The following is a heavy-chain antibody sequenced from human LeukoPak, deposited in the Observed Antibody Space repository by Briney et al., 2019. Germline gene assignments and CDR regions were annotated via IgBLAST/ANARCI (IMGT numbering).Heavy chain of an antibody. CDR3: ARHASFWSGYVDY. CDR2: IYPGDSDT. CDR1: GYSFTSYW. J-gene: IGHJ4*02. Sequence: TGESLKISCKGSGYSFTSYWIGWVRQMPGKGLEWMGIIYPGDSDTRYSPSFQGQVTISADKSISTAYLQWSSLKASDTAMYYCARHASFWSGYVDYWGQGTLVTVSS. V-gene: IGHV5-51*01. D-gene: IGHD3-3*01.